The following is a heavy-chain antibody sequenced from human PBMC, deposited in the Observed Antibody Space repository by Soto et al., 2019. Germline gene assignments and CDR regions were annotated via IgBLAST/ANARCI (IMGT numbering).Heavy chain of an antibody. D-gene: IGHD1-1*01. CDR1: GFTFSSYG. CDR3: AREGDRYGTVCFDS. J-gene: IGHJ4*02. V-gene: IGHV3-23*01. CDR2: IPVIGERR. Sequence: EVQLLDSGGGLVQPGGSLRLSCAASGFTFSSYGMSWVRQAPGKGLEWVAGIPVIGERRYYADSVKGRFTISRDNVKNTLYLQMNSLRVEDAAVYFCAREGDRYGTVCFDSWGQGTLVTVSS.